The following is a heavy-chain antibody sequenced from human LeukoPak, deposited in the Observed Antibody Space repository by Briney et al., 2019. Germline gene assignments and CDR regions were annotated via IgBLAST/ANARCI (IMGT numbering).Heavy chain of an antibody. V-gene: IGHV3-21*01. CDR2: ISSSSSYI. Sequence: PGGSPRLSCAASGFTFSSYAMSWVRQAPGKGLEWVSSISSSSSYIYYADSVKGRFTISRDNAKNSLYLQMNSLRAEDTAVYYCARDMSVVVISAFDIWGQGTMVTVSS. CDR3: ARDMSVVVISAFDI. CDR1: GFTFSSYA. J-gene: IGHJ3*02. D-gene: IGHD3-22*01.